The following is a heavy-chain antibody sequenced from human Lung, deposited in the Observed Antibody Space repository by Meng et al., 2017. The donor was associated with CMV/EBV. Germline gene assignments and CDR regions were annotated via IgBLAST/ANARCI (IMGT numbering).Heavy chain of an antibody. Sequence: GESLKISCAASGFTFSGYAMHWVRQAPGKGLEWVSFLRYDGSNKHYADSVKGRFTISRDNSENTLYLQMNSLRPEDTAVYYCAKTGSGIYVDSWGQGTLVTVSS. V-gene: IGHV3-30*02. CDR2: LRYDGSNK. D-gene: IGHD1-26*01. CDR3: AKTGSGIYVDS. CDR1: GFTFSGYA. J-gene: IGHJ4*02.